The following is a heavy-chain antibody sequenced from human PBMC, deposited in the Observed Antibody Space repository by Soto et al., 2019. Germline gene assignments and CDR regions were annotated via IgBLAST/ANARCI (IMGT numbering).Heavy chain of an antibody. D-gene: IGHD2-8*01. Sequence: PTETLSLTCTVSGGSISSSSYYWGWIRQPPGKGLEWIGSIYYSGSTYYNPSLKSRVTISVDTSKRQFSLKLSSVTAADTAVYYCETHFEYCTHGLCYEFDYWGQASLVTVS. CDR1: GGSISSSSYY. V-gene: IGHV4-39*01. J-gene: IGHJ4*02. CDR3: ETHFEYCTHGLCYEFDY. CDR2: IYYSGST.